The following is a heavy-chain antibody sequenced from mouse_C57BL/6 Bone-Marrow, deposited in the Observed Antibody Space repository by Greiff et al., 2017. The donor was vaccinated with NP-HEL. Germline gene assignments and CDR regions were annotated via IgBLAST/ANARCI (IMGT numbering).Heavy chain of an antibody. V-gene: IGHV7-1*01. CDR2: SRNKANDYTT. D-gene: IGHD1-1*01. CDR1: GFTFSDFY. Sequence: EVQGVESGGGLVQSGRSLRLSCATSGFTFSDFYMEWVRQAPGKGLEWIAASRNKANDYTTEYSASVKGRFIVSRDTSQSILYLQMNALRAEDTAIYYCARDAYYYGSSPYAMDYWGQGTSVTVSS. J-gene: IGHJ4*01. CDR3: ARDAYYYGSSPYAMDY.